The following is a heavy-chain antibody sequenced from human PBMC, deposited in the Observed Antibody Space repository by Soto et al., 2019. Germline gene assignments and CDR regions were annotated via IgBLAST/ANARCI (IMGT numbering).Heavy chain of an antibody. J-gene: IGHJ5*02. CDR1: GFSLTTSGVG. V-gene: IGHV2-5*02. CDR3: AHRTSTVTGWFDP. Sequence: QITLKESGHTLVKPTQPLTLTCTFSGFSLTTSGVGVGWIRQPPGKALEWLARIYWADDKRYSPSLKSRLTITKDTAKTPVALTMTNMDPADTATDFCAHRTSTVTGWFDPWGQGTLVTVSS. D-gene: IGHD4-17*01. CDR2: IYWADDK.